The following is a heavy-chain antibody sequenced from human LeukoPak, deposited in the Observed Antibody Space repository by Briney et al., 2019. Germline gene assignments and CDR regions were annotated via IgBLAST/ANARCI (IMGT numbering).Heavy chain of an antibody. CDR1: GYTFINYG. CDR3: ARDLRYYDPSGYP. Sequence: ASVKVFCKASGYTFINYGISWVRQAPGQGLEWMGWISAHNGNTIYAQRLQGRVTMSTDTSTSTAYMELRSLRSDDTAVYYCARDLRYYDPSGYPWGQGTLVTVSS. J-gene: IGHJ5*02. CDR2: ISAHNGNT. V-gene: IGHV1-18*01. D-gene: IGHD3-22*01.